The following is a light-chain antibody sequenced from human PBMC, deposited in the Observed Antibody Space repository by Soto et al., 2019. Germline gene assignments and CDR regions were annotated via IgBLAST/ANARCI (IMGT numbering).Light chain of an antibody. Sequence: QSVLTQPASVSGSPGQSINISCTGTSSDVGGYDRVSWYQQHPGKAPKLLIYEGTKRPSGISKRLSGSKPGNTASLTISGLQAEDEADYYCCSSAGSRILSWGFGGGTKLTVL. CDR2: EGT. J-gene: IGLJ3*02. CDR1: SSDVGGYDR. CDR3: CSSAGSRILSWG. V-gene: IGLV2-23*01.